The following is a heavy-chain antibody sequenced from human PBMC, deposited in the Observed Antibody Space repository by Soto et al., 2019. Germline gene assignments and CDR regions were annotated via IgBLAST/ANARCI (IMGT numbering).Heavy chain of an antibody. V-gene: IGHV3-30-3*01. D-gene: IGHD3-10*01. Sequence: QVQLVESGGGVVQPGRSLRLSCAASGFTFSSYAMHWVRQAPGKGLEWVAVISYDGSNKYYADSVKGRFTISRDNSKNTLYLQMNSLRAEDTAVYYCARDSRRMVRGVMDYWGQGTLVTVSS. J-gene: IGHJ4*02. CDR2: ISYDGSNK. CDR1: GFTFSSYA. CDR3: ARDSRRMVRGVMDY.